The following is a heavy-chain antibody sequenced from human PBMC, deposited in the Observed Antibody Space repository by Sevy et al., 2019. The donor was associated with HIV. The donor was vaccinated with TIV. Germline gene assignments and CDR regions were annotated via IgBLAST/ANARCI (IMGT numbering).Heavy chain of an antibody. V-gene: IGHV3-23*01. CDR3: AGARYDSSGSFDAFDI. J-gene: IGHJ3*02. Sequence: GGSLRLSCTGPGFTFSNYAMNWVRQAPGKGLEWVSTIFRSGDVTYYADSVKGRFTISRDNSRNTLFLQMKSLRAEDTAVYYCAGARYDSSGSFDAFDIWGQGTMVTV. CDR2: IFRSGDVT. CDR1: GFTFSNYA. D-gene: IGHD3-22*01.